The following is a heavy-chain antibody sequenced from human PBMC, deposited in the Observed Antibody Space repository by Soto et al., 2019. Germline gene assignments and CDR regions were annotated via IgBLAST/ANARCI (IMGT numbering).Heavy chain of an antibody. D-gene: IGHD3-10*01. Sequence: EVQLLESGGGLVQPGGSLRLSCAASGFTFSSHAMSWVRQAPGKGLEWVSAISGSSGSTYYADSVKGRFTISRDNSKNTLYLQMNSLRAEDTAVYYCAQSLRGVIIDCDYWGQGTLVTVSS. CDR2: ISGSSGST. CDR1: GFTFSSHA. CDR3: AQSLRGVIIDCDY. V-gene: IGHV3-23*01. J-gene: IGHJ4*02.